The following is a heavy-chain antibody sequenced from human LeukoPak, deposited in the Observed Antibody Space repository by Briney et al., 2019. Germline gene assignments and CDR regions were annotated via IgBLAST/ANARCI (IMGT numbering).Heavy chain of an antibody. CDR2: IYYSGST. V-gene: IGHV4-39*07. Sequence: SETLSLTCTVSSGSISSSSYYWGWIRQPPGKGLEWIGSIYYSGSTYYNPSLKSRVTISVDTSKNQFSLKLSSVTAADTAVYYCARQEIIVGATSFDYWGQGTLVTVSS. CDR1: SGSISSSSYY. D-gene: IGHD1-26*01. CDR3: ARQEIIVGATSFDY. J-gene: IGHJ4*02.